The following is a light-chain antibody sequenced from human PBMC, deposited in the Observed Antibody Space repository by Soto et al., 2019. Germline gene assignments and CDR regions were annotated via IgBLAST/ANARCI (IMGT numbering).Light chain of an antibody. Sequence: DIQMTQSPSTLSASVVDRVTITCRASQSISSWLAWYQQKPGKAPKLLIYKASSLESGVPSRFSGSGAGTEFTLTISRLQPDDFATYYCQQYNSYSGTFGQGTKVEIK. CDR3: QQYNSYSGT. CDR1: QSISSW. J-gene: IGKJ1*01. V-gene: IGKV1-5*03. CDR2: KAS.